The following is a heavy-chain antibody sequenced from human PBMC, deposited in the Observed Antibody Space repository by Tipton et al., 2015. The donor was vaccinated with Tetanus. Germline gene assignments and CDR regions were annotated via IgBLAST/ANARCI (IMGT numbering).Heavy chain of an antibody. CDR2: ISSSSSYI. D-gene: IGHD6-13*01. V-gene: IGHV3-21*01. J-gene: IGHJ5*02. Sequence: SLRLSCAASGFTFSSYSMNWVRQAPGKGLEWVSSISSSSSYIYHADSVKGRFTISRDNAKNSLYLQMNSLRAEDTAVYYCARVPYSSTNDWFDPWGQGTLVTVSS. CDR3: ARVPYSSTNDWFDP. CDR1: GFTFSSYS.